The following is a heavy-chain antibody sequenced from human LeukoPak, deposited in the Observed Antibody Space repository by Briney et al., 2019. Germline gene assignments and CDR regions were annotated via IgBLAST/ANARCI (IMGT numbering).Heavy chain of an antibody. D-gene: IGHD3-16*01. CDR2: INPNSGGT. V-gene: IGHV1-2*02. Sequence: ASVKVSCKASGYTFTGYYMHWVRQAPGQGLEWMGWINPNSGGTNYAQKFQGRVTMTRDTSISTAYMELSRLGSDDTAVYYCARDRRITFGREHRNDAFDIWGQGTMVTVSS. J-gene: IGHJ3*02. CDR1: GYTFTGYY. CDR3: ARDRRITFGREHRNDAFDI.